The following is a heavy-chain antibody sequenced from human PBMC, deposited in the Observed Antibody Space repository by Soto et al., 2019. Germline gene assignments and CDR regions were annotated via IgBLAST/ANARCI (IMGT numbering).Heavy chain of an antibody. Sequence: PGGSLRLSCAASGFTFSSYAMSWVRQAPGEGLEWVSAISGSGGSTYYADSVKGRFTISRDNSKNTLYLQMNSLRAEDTAVYYCAKGRCTSSSCPLDYWGQGTLVTVSS. V-gene: IGHV3-23*01. CDR2: ISGSGGST. CDR1: GFTFSSYA. CDR3: AKGRCTSSSCPLDY. D-gene: IGHD6-13*01. J-gene: IGHJ4*02.